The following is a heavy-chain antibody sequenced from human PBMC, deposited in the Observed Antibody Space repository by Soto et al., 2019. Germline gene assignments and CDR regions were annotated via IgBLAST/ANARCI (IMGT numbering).Heavy chain of an antibody. J-gene: IGHJ4*02. D-gene: IGHD3-22*01. V-gene: IGHV3-64D*08. Sequence: PGGSLRPSCSAFGFTFSSYAMHWVRQAPGKGLEYVSAISSNGGSTYYADSVKGRFTISRDNSKNTLYLQMSSLRAEDTAVYYCVQTYYYDSSGYYYDYWGQGTLVTVSS. CDR3: VQTYYYDSSGYYYDY. CDR2: ISSNGGST. CDR1: GFTFSSYA.